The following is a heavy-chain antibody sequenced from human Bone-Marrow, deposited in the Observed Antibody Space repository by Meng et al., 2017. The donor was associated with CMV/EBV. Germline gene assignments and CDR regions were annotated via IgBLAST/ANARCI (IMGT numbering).Heavy chain of an antibody. J-gene: IGHJ4*02. CDR3: ATAIGATPLAVDY. CDR2: YDAEDDEK. D-gene: IGHD1-26*01. Sequence: VRQAPGQGLEWMRIYDAEDDEKIYAQRFQGRVTMTEDKSTDTAYMDLTSLKSEDTAVYYYATAIGATPLAVDYWGQGTLVTVSS. V-gene: IGHV1-24*01.